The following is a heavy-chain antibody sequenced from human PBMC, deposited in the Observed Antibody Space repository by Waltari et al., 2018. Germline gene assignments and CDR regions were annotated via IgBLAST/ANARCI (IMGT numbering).Heavy chain of an antibody. J-gene: IGHJ6*02. CDR2: IINIFGTA. CDR3: ARNDYGDYLSWIDV. Sequence: QVQLVQSGAAVPKPGSSVKVSCKASGGTFSSYASRWVRQAPGPGLEWMGGIINIFGTANYAQKFQGRVTITADESTSTAYMELSSLRSEDTAVYYCARNDYGDYLSWIDVWGQGTTVTVSS. D-gene: IGHD4-17*01. CDR1: GGTFSSYA. V-gene: IGHV1-69*01.